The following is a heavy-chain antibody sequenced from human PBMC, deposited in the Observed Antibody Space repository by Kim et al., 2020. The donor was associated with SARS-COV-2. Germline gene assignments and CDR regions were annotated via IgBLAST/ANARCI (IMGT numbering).Heavy chain of an antibody. CDR1: GYTFTSYA. CDR3: AREREHFWSVDFDL. CDR2: INAGNGNT. Sequence: ASVKVSCKASGYTFTSYAMHWVRQAPGQRLEWMGWINAGNGNTKYSQKFQGRVTITRDTSASTAYMELSSLRSEDTAVYYCAREREHFWSVDFDLWGRGTLVTVSS. V-gene: IGHV1-3*01. J-gene: IGHJ2*01. D-gene: IGHD3-3*02.